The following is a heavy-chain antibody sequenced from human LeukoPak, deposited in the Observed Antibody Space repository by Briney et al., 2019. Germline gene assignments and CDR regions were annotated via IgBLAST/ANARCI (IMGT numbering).Heavy chain of an antibody. Sequence: ASVKVSCKASGYTFTSYGISWVRQAPGQGLEWMGWISAYNGNTNYAQKLQGRVTMTTDTSTSTAYMELRSLGSDDTAVYYCARGRLKLVGATTLGNWYFDLWGRGTLVTVSS. CDR3: ARGRLKLVGATTLGNWYFDL. CDR2: ISAYNGNT. J-gene: IGHJ2*01. CDR1: GYTFTSYG. D-gene: IGHD1-26*01. V-gene: IGHV1-18*01.